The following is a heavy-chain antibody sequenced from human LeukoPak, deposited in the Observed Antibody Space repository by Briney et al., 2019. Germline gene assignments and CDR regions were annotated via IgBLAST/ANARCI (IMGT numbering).Heavy chain of an antibody. J-gene: IGHJ4*02. D-gene: IGHD3-10*01. CDR3: GSGPIGPRIVDY. Sequence: PGGSLRLSCAASGFTFSSYSMNWVRQAPGKGLEWVSSISSSSSYIYYADSVKGRFTISRDNAKNSLYLQMNSLRAEDTAVYYCGSGPIGPRIVDYWGQGTLVTVSS. CDR2: ISSSSSYI. V-gene: IGHV3-21*01. CDR1: GFTFSSYS.